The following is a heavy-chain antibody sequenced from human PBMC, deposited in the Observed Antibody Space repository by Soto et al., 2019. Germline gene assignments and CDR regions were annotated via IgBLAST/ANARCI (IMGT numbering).Heavy chain of an antibody. V-gene: IGHV1-2*04. CDR1: GYTFTGYY. J-gene: IGHJ4*02. Sequence: ASVKVSCKASGYTFTGYYMHWVRQAPGQGLEWMGWINPNSGGTNYAQKFRGWVTMTRDTSISTAYMELSRLRSDDTAVYYCARDGPISYYDILTVGNFDYWGQGTLVTVSS. D-gene: IGHD3-9*01. CDR3: ARDGPISYYDILTVGNFDY. CDR2: INPNSGGT.